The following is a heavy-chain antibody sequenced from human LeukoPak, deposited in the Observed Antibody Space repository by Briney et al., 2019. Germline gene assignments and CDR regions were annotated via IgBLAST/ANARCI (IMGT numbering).Heavy chain of an antibody. V-gene: IGHV4-59*01. D-gene: IGHD3-22*01. Sequence: PSETLSLTCTVSGGSISSYYWSWIRQPPGKGLEWIGYIYYSGSTNYNPSLKSRVTISVDTSKNQFSLKLSSVTAADTAVYYCARAPGGSGYYRRCFDYWGQGTLVTVSS. CDR2: IYYSGST. CDR1: GGSISSYY. CDR3: ARAPGGSGYYRRCFDY. J-gene: IGHJ4*02.